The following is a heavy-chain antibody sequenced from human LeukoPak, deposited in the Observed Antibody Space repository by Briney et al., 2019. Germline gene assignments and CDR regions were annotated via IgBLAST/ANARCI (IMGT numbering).Heavy chain of an antibody. CDR1: GFTFDDYG. Sequence: PGGSLRLSCAASGFTFDDYGMSWVRQAPGKGLEWVSGINWNGGSTGYADSVKGRFTISRDNSKNTLYLQMNSLRAEDTAVYYCAREAGDYYYYYMDVWGKGTRSPSP. CDR3: AREAGDYYYYYMDV. CDR2: INWNGGST. D-gene: IGHD3-10*01. J-gene: IGHJ6*03. V-gene: IGHV3-20*04.